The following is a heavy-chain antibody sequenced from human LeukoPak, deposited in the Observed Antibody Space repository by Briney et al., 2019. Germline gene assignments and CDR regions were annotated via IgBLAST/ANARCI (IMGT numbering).Heavy chain of an antibody. J-gene: IGHJ4*02. CDR3: ARVLCSGGSCYSLFDY. CDR2: INPNSGGT. D-gene: IGHD2-15*01. CDR1: GYTFTGYY. V-gene: IGHV1-2*02. Sequence: ASVKVSCKASGYTFTGYYMHWVRQAPGQGLEWMGWINPNSGGTNYAQKFQGRVTMTRDTSISTAYMELRSLRSDDTAVYYCARVLCSGGSCYSLFDYWGQGTLVTVSS.